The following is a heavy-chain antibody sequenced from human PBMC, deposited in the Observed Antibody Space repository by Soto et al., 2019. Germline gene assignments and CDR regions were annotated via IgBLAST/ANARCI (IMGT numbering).Heavy chain of an antibody. V-gene: IGHV4-59*08. D-gene: IGHD3-10*01. CDR1: GGSISSYY. J-gene: IGHJ4*02. CDR3: ARHAITMVRGVIITPYFDY. Sequence: SETLSLTCTVSGGSISSYYWSWIRQPPGKGLEWIGYIYYSGSTNYNPSLKSRVTISVDTSKNQFSLKLSSVTAADTAVYYCARHAITMVRGVIITPYFDYRGQGTLVTVSS. CDR2: IYYSGST.